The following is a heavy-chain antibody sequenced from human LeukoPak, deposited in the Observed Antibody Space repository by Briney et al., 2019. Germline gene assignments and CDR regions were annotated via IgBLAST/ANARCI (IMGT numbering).Heavy chain of an antibody. D-gene: IGHD3-16*01. CDR2: FHNSGTS. J-gene: IGHJ4*02. CDR1: GGSISSGDYY. V-gene: IGHV4-61*08. CDR3: TRGAGWLIDY. Sequence: SETLSLTCTVSGGSISSGDYYRSWIRQPPGKGLEWIGYFHNSGTSTYNPSLKSRVTISADTSKNQFSLKLNSLTTADTAVYYCTRGAGWLIDYWGQGILVTVSS.